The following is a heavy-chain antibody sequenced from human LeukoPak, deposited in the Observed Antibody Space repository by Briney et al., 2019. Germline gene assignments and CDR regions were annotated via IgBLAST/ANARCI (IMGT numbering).Heavy chain of an antibody. V-gene: IGHV4-38-2*02. D-gene: IGHD1-1*01. CDR1: GYSISSGYY. CDR2: IYHSGST. CDR3: ASSSTLDFDY. J-gene: IGHJ4*02. Sequence: PSETLSLTCTVSGYSISSGYYWGWIRQPPGKGLEWIGSIYHSGSTYYNPSLKSRVTISVDTSKNQFSLKLSSVTAADTAVYYCASSSTLDFDYWGQGTLVTASS.